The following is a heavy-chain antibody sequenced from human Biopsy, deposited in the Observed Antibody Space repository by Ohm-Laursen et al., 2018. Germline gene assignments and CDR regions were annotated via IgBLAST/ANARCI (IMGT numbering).Heavy chain of an antibody. CDR2: ISSGSSPI. CDR3: ARGRTGG. CDR1: GFTFNNYG. D-gene: IGHD1/OR15-1a*01. V-gene: IGHV3-48*01. J-gene: IGHJ4*02. Sequence: SLRLSCAAFGFTFNNYGMQWVRQAPGKGLEWVSFISSGSSPIYYADSVKGRFTISRDDAKNSLYLQMNSLRAEDTAVYYCARGRTGGWGQGTLVTVSS.